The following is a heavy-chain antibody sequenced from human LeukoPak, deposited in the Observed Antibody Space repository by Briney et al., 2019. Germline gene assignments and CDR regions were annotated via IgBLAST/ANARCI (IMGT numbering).Heavy chain of an antibody. D-gene: IGHD3-10*01. CDR1: GFTFSDYY. Sequence: GGSLRLSCGASGFTFSDYYMSWIRRAPGKGLEWVSFISGSGGTIYNADSVKGRFTTPRDNTKNSLYLQMNSLRAEDTAVYYCARVPEYSSGRDHYYYYGMDVWGQGTTVTVSS. CDR3: ARVPEYSSGRDHYYYYGMDV. V-gene: IGHV3-11*01. J-gene: IGHJ6*02. CDR2: ISGSGGTI.